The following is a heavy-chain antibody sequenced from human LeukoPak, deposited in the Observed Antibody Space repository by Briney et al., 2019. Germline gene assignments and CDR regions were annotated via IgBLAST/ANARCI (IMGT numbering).Heavy chain of an antibody. CDR3: ARVGPAIYGSRTYINHDYYYMDV. CDR2: IFPISGTT. J-gene: IGHJ6*03. D-gene: IGHD3-10*01. V-gene: IGHV1-69*13. CDR1: GGTFRSYG. Sequence: GASVKVSCKASGGTFRSYGISWLRQAPGQGLEWMEGIFPISGTTNYAQKFQGRVTMTADESTSTAYMELSSLRSEDTAVYYCARVGPAIYGSRTYINHDYYYMDVWGEGTTV.